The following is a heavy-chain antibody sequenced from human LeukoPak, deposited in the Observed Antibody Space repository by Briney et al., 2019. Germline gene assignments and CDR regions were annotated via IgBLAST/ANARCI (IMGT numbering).Heavy chain of an antibody. CDR2: MNPNSGNT. D-gene: IGHD3-9*01. Sequence: ASVKVSCKASGYTFTNYYIHWVRQATGQGLEWMGWMNPNSGNTGYAQKFQGRVTITRNTSISTAYMELSSLRSEDTAVYYCARALVLRYFDWFPRDYYYYMDVWGKGTTVTVSS. CDR1: GYTFTNYY. J-gene: IGHJ6*03. CDR3: ARALVLRYFDWFPRDYYYYMDV. V-gene: IGHV1-8*03.